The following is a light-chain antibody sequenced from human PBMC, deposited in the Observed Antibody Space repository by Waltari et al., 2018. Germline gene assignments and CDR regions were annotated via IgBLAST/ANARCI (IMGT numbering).Light chain of an antibody. Sequence: QLVLTQSPSPSASLGASGKLTCTLSSGHSYYPIAWHQQHPDRGPRFLIKVNSDGSHTNGDDVPHRFSGSRVGAERFLPIYSLESDDEAVYYCQTWGTAIWVFGGGTKLTVL. CDR2: VNSDGSH. CDR3: QTWGTAIWV. V-gene: IGLV4-69*01. CDR1: SGHSYYP. J-gene: IGLJ2*01.